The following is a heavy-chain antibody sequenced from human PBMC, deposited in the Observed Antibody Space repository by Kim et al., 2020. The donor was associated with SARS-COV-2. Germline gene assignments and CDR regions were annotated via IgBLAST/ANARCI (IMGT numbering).Heavy chain of an antibody. V-gene: IGHV3-74*01. CDR1: GFDFRNYW. Sequence: GGSLRLSCVASGFDFRNYWMHWVRQTPGKGLVWVSRISSDGSGTRYADSVKGRFTISRDNAKNTLYLQMNNLRTEDTAIYYCARERNSIYGDYAHYWGQGTLVTVSS. CDR3: ARERNSIYGDYAHY. CDR2: ISSDGSGT. D-gene: IGHD4-17*01. J-gene: IGHJ4*02.